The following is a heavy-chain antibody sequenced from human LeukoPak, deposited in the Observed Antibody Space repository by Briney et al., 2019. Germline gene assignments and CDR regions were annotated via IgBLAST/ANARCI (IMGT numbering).Heavy chain of an antibody. J-gene: IGHJ4*02. D-gene: IGHD3-22*01. CDR1: GFTFSSYS. Sequence: GGSLRLSCAASGFTFSSYSTNWVRQAPGKGLEWVSSISSSSSTIYYADSVKGRFTISRDNAKNSLYLQMNSLRAEDTAVYYCARGAYYYEDWGQGTLVTVSS. CDR2: ISSSSSTI. V-gene: IGHV3-48*01. CDR3: ARGAYYYED.